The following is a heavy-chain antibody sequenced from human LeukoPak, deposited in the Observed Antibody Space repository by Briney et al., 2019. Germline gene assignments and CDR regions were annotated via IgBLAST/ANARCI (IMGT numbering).Heavy chain of an antibody. D-gene: IGHD6-19*01. CDR1: GYTFTSYD. CDR3: ARGGSGWYNVAFDI. Sequence: ASVKVSCKASGYTFTSYDINWVRQATGQGLEWMGWMNPNSGNTGYAQKFQGRVTMPRNTSISTAYMELSSLRSEDTAVYYCARGGSGWYNVAFDIWGQGTMVTVSS. CDR2: MNPNSGNT. J-gene: IGHJ3*02. V-gene: IGHV1-8*01.